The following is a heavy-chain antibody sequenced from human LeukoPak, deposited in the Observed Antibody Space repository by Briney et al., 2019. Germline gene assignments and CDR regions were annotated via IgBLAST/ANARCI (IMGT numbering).Heavy chain of an antibody. J-gene: IGHJ4*02. CDR1: GFTFSSYS. CDR3: AKGVVWEPRDYFDY. D-gene: IGHD2-8*02. V-gene: IGHV3-21*01. CDR2: ISSSSSYI. Sequence: GGSLRLSCAASGFTFSSYSMNWVRQAPGKGLEWVSSISSSSSYIYYADSVKGRFTISRDNAKNSLYLQMNSLRAEDTAVYYCAKGVVWEPRDYFDYWGQGTPVTVSS.